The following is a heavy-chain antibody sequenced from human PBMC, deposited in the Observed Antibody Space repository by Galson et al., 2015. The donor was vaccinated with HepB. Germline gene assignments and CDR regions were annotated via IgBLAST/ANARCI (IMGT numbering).Heavy chain of an antibody. D-gene: IGHD3-22*01. CDR1: GYSFTSYW. Sequence: QSGAEVKKPGESLKISCKGSGYSFTSYWIGWVRQMPGKGLEWMGIIYPGDSDTRYSPSFQGQVTISADKSISTAYLQWSSLKASDTAMYYCARSYYYDSSGYYYGGWFDPWGQGTLVTVSS. J-gene: IGHJ5*02. CDR3: ARSYYYDSSGYYYGGWFDP. CDR2: IYPGDSDT. V-gene: IGHV5-51*01.